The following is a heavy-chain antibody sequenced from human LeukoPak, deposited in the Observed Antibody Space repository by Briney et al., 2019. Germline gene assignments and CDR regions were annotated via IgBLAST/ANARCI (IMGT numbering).Heavy chain of an antibody. Sequence: GASVKASCKASGYTFTGYDMHWVRQAPGQGLEWMGWINPNSGGTNYAQKFQGRVTMTRDTSISTAYMELDRLKSDDTAVYYCARDATSYDYINYWGQGTLVTVSS. V-gene: IGHV1-2*02. CDR3: ARDATSYDYINY. D-gene: IGHD5-12*01. J-gene: IGHJ4*02. CDR2: INPNSGGT. CDR1: GYTFTGYD.